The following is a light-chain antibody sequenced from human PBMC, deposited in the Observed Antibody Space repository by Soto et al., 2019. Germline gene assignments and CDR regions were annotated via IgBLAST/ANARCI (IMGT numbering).Light chain of an antibody. Sequence: DIQMTQSPSTLSASVGDRVTITCRASQSISSWLAGYQQKPGKAPKLLIYDASSFESGVPSRFSVRGSGTEFTSAISSLLPNYFAPYDCEPYNIYWTYAHGNKVYSK. CDR3: EPYNIYWT. CDR2: DAS. CDR1: QSISSW. J-gene: IGKJ1*01. V-gene: IGKV1-5*01.